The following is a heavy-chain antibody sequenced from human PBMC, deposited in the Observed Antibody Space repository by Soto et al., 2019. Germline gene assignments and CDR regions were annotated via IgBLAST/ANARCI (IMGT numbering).Heavy chain of an antibody. Sequence: GASVKVSCKASGYTFTSYGISWVRQAPGQGLEWMGWISAYNGNTNYAQKLQGRVTMTTDTSTSTAYMELRSLRSDDTAVYYSASSLDTAMVDYCYYYGMDVWGQGTTVTVSS. CDR3: ASSLDTAMVDYCYYYGMDV. D-gene: IGHD5-18*01. V-gene: IGHV1-18*01. CDR1: GYTFTSYG. CDR2: ISAYNGNT. J-gene: IGHJ6*02.